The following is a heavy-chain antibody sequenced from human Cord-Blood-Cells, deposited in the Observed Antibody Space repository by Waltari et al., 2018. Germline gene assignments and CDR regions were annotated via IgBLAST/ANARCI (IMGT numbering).Heavy chain of an antibody. CDR2: FDPEDGET. CDR1: GYTLTELS. V-gene: IGHV1-24*01. Sequence: QVQLVQSGTEVKKPGASVKVACKVSGYTLTELSMHWVRQAPGKGLEWMGGFDPEDGETIYAQKFQGRVTMTEDTSTDTAYMELSSLRSEDTAVYYCATVWTTVDPFDYWGQGTLVTVSS. CDR3: ATVWTTVDPFDY. D-gene: IGHD4-17*01. J-gene: IGHJ4*02.